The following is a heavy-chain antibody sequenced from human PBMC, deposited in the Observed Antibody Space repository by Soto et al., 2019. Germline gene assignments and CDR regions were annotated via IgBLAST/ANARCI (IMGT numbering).Heavy chain of an antibody. CDR3: AKVTKRAAAGRYEYYKYGMDV. CDR2: ISGSGGST. CDR1: GFTFSSYA. V-gene: IGHV3-23*01. J-gene: IGHJ6*02. Sequence: LRLSCAASGFTFSSYAMSWVRQAPGKGLEWVSAISGSGGSTYYADSVKGRFTISRDNSKNTLYLQMNSLRAEDTAVYYCAKVTKRAAAGRYEYYKYGMDVWGQGTTVTVSS. D-gene: IGHD6-13*01.